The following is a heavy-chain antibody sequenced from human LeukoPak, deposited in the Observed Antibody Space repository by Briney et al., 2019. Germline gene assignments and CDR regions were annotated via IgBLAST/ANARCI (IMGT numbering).Heavy chain of an antibody. CDR3: ARQYSSSTPYYYYYMDV. Sequence: GGSLRLSCAASGFTFSSYWMSWVRQAPGKGLDWVANIKQDGSEKYYVDSVKGRFTISRDNAKNSLYLQMNSLRAEDTAVYYCARQYSSSTPYYYYYMDVWGKGTTVTVSS. D-gene: IGHD6-6*01. V-gene: IGHV3-7*01. CDR2: IKQDGSEK. J-gene: IGHJ6*03. CDR1: GFTFSSYW.